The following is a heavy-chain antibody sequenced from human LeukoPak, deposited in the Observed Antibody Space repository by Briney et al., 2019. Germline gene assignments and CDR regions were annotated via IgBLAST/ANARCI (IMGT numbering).Heavy chain of an antibody. V-gene: IGHV6-1*01. CDR1: GDSVSSNSAA. CDR3: ARDGDSSGYRRYFDL. J-gene: IGHJ2*01. D-gene: IGHD3-22*01. CDR2: TYYGSKWYN. Sequence: SQTLSLTCVISGDSVSSNSAAWNWIRLSPSRGLEWLGRTYYGSKWYNEYAVSVKSRITINPDTSKTQFSLKLNSVTPEDTAVYYCARDGDSSGYRRYFDLWGRGTLVTVSS.